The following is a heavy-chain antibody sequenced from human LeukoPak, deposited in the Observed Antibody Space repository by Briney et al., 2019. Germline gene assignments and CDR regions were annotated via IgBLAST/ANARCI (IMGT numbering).Heavy chain of an antibody. CDR3: ARPLSGGRDY. Sequence: GESLEISCKGSGYSFTNYWIGWVRQMPGKGLEWMGIIYPGDSDTRYNPSFEGQVTISADRSLNTAYLQWSSLKASDTAIYYCARPLSGGRDYWGQGTLVTVSS. CDR1: GYSFTNYW. J-gene: IGHJ4*02. D-gene: IGHD3-10*01. CDR2: IYPGDSDT. V-gene: IGHV5-51*01.